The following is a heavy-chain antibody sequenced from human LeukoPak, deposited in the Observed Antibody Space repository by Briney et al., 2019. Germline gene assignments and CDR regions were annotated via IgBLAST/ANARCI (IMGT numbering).Heavy chain of an antibody. D-gene: IGHD6-6*01. V-gene: IGHV3-23*01. CDR3: SNLRYSSSSRSDY. CDR1: GFTFSRYA. J-gene: IGHJ4*02. CDR2: ISVSEGST. Sequence: GGSHTLSHAPSGFTFSRYAMREVHPAPGRGLEWVSAISVSEGSTYHPASLKGRFPISRDHSKNTLYLQTNRLSAQDPAVYFCSNLRYSSSSRSDYWGQGTLVTVSS.